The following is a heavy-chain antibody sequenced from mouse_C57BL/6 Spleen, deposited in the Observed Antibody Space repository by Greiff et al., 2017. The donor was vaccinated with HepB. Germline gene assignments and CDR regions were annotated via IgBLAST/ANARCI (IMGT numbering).Heavy chain of an antibody. CDR1: GYTFTSYW. J-gene: IGHJ2*01. CDR2: INPSNGGT. CDR3: ARWMVREYYFDY. D-gene: IGHD2-3*01. Sequence: VKLQQPGTELVKPGASVKLSCKASGYTFTSYWMHWVKQRPGQGLEWIGNINPSNGGTNYNEKFKSKATLTVDKSSSTAYMQLSSLTSEDSAVYYCARWMVREYYFDYWGQGTTLTVSS. V-gene: IGHV1-53*01.